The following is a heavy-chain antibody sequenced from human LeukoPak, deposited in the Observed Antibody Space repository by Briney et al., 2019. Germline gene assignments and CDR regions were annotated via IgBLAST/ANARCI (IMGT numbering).Heavy chain of an antibody. CDR1: GGSISSYY. Sequence: SETLSLTCTVSGGSISSYYWSWIRQPAGKGLEWIGYIYYSGRTNYNPSLKSRVTTSVDTSTNQFSLKMSSVTAADTAVYYCARTSITLVRGVIITEAFDIWGQGTMVTVSS. J-gene: IGHJ3*02. CDR2: IYYSGRT. CDR3: ARTSITLVRGVIITEAFDI. D-gene: IGHD3-10*01. V-gene: IGHV4-59*08.